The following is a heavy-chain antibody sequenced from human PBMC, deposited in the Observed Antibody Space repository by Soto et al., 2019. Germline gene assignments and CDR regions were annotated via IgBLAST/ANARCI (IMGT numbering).Heavy chain of an antibody. Sequence: QVQLQESGPGLVKPSQTLSLTCTXXXXSIXXXXXXXXXXXXXXXKGLEWIGYIYYSGSTYYNPSLKSRVTISVDTSKNQFSLKLSSVTAADTAVYYCAGNNGYSYNDYWGQGTLVTVSS. V-gene: IGHV4-30-4*01. CDR2: IYYSGST. CDR1: XXSIXXXXXX. J-gene: IGHJ4*02. CDR3: AGNNGYSYNDY. D-gene: IGHD5-18*01.